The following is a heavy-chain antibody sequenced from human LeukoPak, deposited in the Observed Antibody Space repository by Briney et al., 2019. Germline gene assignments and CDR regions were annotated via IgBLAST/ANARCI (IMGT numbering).Heavy chain of an antibody. Sequence: SVKVSCKASGGTFSSYAISWVRQAPGQGLEWVGGIIPIFGTAIYAQKFQGRVTMTEDTSTDTAYMELSSLRSEDTAVYYCATSGRGVIITPPWPFDYWGQGTLVTVSS. V-gene: IGHV1-69*06. CDR3: ATSGRGVIITPPWPFDY. D-gene: IGHD3-10*01. J-gene: IGHJ4*02. CDR1: GGTFSSYA. CDR2: IIPIFGTA.